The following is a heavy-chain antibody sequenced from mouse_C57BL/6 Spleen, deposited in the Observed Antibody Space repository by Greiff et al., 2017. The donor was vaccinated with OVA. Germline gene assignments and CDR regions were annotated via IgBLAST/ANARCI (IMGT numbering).Heavy chain of an antibody. V-gene: IGHV1-81*01. CDR3: ARDYYGSDLIRYFDV. Sequence: VQLQESGAELARPGASVKLSCKASGYTFTSYGISWVKQRTGQGLEWIGEIYPRSGNTYYNEKFKGKATLTADKSSSTAYMELRSLTSEDSAVYFCARDYYGSDLIRYFDVWGTGTTVTVSS. CDR1: GYTFTSYG. J-gene: IGHJ1*03. CDR2: IYPRSGNT. D-gene: IGHD1-1*01.